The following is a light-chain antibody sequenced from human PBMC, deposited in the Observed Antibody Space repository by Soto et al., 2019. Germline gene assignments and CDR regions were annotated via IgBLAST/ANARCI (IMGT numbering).Light chain of an antibody. J-gene: IGLJ2*01. Sequence: QSVLAQPRSVSGSPGQSVTISCSGTSSDVGGYNSVSWYQQFPGKAPKLMIYDVTKRPSGVPDCFSGSKSGNTASLTISGLQAEDEADYYCCSYAASYTLVFGGGT. V-gene: IGLV2-11*01. CDR1: SSDVGGYNS. CDR3: CSYAASYTLV. CDR2: DVT.